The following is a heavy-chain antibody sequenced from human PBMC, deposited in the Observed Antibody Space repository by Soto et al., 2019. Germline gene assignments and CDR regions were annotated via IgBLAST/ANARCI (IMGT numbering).Heavy chain of an antibody. CDR3: ARVARYYDFWSGYYPLGY. J-gene: IGHJ4*02. V-gene: IGHV1-69*06. Sequence: SVKVSCKASGGTFSSYAISWVRQAPGQGLEWMGGIIPIFGTANYAQKFQGRVTITADKSTSTAYMELSSLRSEDTAVYYCARVARYYDFWSGYYPLGYWGQGTLVTVSS. CDR2: IIPIFGTA. D-gene: IGHD3-3*01. CDR1: GGTFSSYA.